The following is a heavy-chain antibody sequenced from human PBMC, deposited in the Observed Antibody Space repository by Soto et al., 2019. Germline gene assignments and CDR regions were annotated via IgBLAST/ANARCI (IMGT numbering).Heavy chain of an antibody. V-gene: IGHV1-18*01. CDR2: ISAYNGNT. CDR1: GYTFTSYG. CDR3: AWQRSGSTWFDP. Sequence: QVQLVQSGAEVKKPGASVKVSCKASGYTFTSYGISWVRQAPGQGLEWMGWISAYNGNTNYAQKRQGRVTMTPDTPTSTDYMGLRSLRSDDTAVYYCAWQRSGSTWFDPWGQGTLVTVSS. D-gene: IGHD3-3*01. J-gene: IGHJ5*02.